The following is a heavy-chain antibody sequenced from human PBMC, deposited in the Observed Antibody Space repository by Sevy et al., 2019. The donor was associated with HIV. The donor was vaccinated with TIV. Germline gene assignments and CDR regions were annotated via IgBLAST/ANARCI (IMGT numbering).Heavy chain of an antibody. CDR3: ARDFTIFGVVSGIDY. J-gene: IGHJ4*02. D-gene: IGHD3-3*01. CDR2: ISDDSRYI. CDR1: GLTLSSCG. V-gene: IGHV3-21*04. Sequence: GGSLRLSCAASGLTLSSCGMHWVRQAPGKGLEWLSSISDDSRYIYYSDSVKGRFTISRANAKNLLFLQMNNLRVEDTAIYYCARDFTIFGVVSGIDYWGQGNLVTVSS.